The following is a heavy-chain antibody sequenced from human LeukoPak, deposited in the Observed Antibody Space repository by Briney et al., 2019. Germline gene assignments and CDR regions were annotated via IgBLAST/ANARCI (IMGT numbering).Heavy chain of an antibody. D-gene: IGHD5-12*01. J-gene: IGHJ4*02. CDR1: VFTFSDCS. V-gene: IGHV3-48*02. CDR3: ARDVRWLRFVFDH. CDR2: ISSSSSNV. Sequence: GVSLSLPCAASVFTFSDCSMKWVRQATGEGREWGSYISSSSSNVFYGDSVKGRFTISRDNDKNSLYLQMNSLRDEDTAVYYCARDVRWLRFVFDHWGQGIPVPVSS.